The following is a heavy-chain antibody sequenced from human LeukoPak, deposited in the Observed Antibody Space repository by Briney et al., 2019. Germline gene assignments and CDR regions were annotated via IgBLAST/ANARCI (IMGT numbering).Heavy chain of an antibody. CDR2: IYSGGTI. J-gene: IGHJ3*02. Sequence: GGSLRLSCAASGFTVSSNYMSWVRQAPGKGLEWVSAIYSGGTIYYAGSVKGRFSISRDNSKNALYLQMNSLRVEDTAVYYCARDARYYDSSGTYAFDIWGQGTMVTVSS. CDR1: GFTVSSNY. CDR3: ARDARYYDSSGTYAFDI. V-gene: IGHV3-53*01. D-gene: IGHD3-22*01.